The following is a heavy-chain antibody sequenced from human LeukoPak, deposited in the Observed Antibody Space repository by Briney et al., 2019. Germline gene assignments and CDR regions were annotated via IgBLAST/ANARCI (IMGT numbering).Heavy chain of an antibody. CDR2: IKQDGSEK. CDR3: ARARLPYGEYNFGFDP. D-gene: IGHD4-17*01. J-gene: IGHJ5*02. Sequence: GGSLRPSCAASGFTFSSYWMSWVRQAPGKGLEWVANIKQDGSEKYYVDSVKGRFTISRDNAKNSLYLQMNSLRAEDTAVYYCARARLPYGEYNFGFDPWGQGTLVTVSS. CDR1: GFTFSSYW. V-gene: IGHV3-7*01.